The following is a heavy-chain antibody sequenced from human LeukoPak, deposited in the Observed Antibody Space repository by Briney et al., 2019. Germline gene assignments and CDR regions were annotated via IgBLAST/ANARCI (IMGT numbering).Heavy chain of an antibody. CDR2: VYYTGST. CDR1: GGSISNKY. Sequence: SETLSLTCSLSGGSISNKYWSWIRQAPGKGLEWIGYVYYTGSTSYNPSLKSRVTISLDTSKKQFSLKLTSVTAADTAVYYCARDFPHTYYYDSSGYLHDLWGRGTLVTVSS. J-gene: IGHJ2*01. V-gene: IGHV4-59*12. D-gene: IGHD3-22*01. CDR3: ARDFPHTYYYDSSGYLHDL.